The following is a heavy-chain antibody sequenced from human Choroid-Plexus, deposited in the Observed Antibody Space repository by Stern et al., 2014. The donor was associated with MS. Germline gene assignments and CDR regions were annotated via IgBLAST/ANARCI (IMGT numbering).Heavy chain of an antibody. Sequence: VQLVQSGGGVVQPGRPLRLSCVASGFTFGSCAMHWVRQAPGKGLEWVAGVSYDGSNKYYAASEKGRFTISRDNSKNTLYMKMSSLRPEDTAVYYCAKDRQYLSYFFDHWGQGSLVTVSS. CDR2: VSYDGSNK. D-gene: IGHD2/OR15-2a*01. CDR1: GFTFGSCA. J-gene: IGHJ5*02. CDR3: AKDRQYLSYFFDH. V-gene: IGHV3-30*18.